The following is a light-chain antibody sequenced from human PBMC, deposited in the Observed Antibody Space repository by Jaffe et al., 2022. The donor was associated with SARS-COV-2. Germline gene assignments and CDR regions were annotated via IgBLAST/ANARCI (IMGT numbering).Light chain of an antibody. Sequence: EIVLTQSPVTLSLSPGERATLSCRASQSVFRYLAWFQQKPGQAPRLLIYDASSRAAGIPDRFSGSGSGTDFTLTISSLEPEDFAVYYCQQRSNWPALSFGGGTKVEIK. CDR3: QQRSNWPALS. V-gene: IGKV3-11*01. CDR1: QSVFRY. CDR2: DAS. J-gene: IGKJ4*01.